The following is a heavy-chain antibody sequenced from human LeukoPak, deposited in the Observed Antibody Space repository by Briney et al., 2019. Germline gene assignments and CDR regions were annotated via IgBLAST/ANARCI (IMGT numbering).Heavy chain of an antibody. V-gene: IGHV3-20*04. CDR2: INWNGGST. J-gene: IGHJ4*02. CDR3: AKAVGVGASYLDYFDY. D-gene: IGHD1-26*01. Sequence: PGGSLRLSCAASGFTFDDYGMSWVRQAPGKGLEWVSGINWNGGSTGYADSVKGRFTISKDNSKNTLYLQMNSLRAEDTAVYYCAKAVGVGASYLDYFDYWGQGTLVTVSS. CDR1: GFTFDDYG.